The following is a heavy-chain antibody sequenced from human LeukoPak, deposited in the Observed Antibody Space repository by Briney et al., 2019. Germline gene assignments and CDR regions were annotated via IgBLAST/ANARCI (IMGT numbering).Heavy chain of an antibody. J-gene: IGHJ4*02. D-gene: IGHD4-23*01. CDR3: AKDGRTEDYGGNSWLDY. CDR2: MSYDVSHK. V-gene: IGHV3-30*18. Sequence: GRSLRLSCAASGFTFSNYGMHWVRQAPGKGLEWVAVMSYDVSHKYYADSVKGRFTISRDSSKNTLYLQMNSLRAEDTAVYYCAKDGRTEDYGGNSWLDYWGQGTLVTVSS. CDR1: GFTFSNYG.